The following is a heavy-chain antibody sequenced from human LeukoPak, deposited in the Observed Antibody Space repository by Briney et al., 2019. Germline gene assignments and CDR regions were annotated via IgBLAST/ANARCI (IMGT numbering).Heavy chain of an antibody. CDR2: IYYSGST. J-gene: IGHJ5*02. CDR3: ARAGGYNSRGVYWFDP. Sequence: SETLSLTCTVSGGSISSYYWSWIRQPPGKGLEWIGYIYYSGSTNYNPSLKSRVTISVDTSKNQFSLKLSSVTAADTAVYYCARAGGYNSRGVYWFDPWGQGTLVTVSS. V-gene: IGHV4-59*01. CDR1: GGSISSYY. D-gene: IGHD5-24*01.